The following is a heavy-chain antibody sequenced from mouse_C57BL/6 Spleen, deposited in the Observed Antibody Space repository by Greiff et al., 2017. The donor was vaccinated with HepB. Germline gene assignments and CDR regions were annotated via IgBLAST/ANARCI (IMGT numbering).Heavy chain of an antibody. CDR3: TRSYSNYGFAY. J-gene: IGHJ3*01. V-gene: IGHV1-80*01. CDR2: IYPGDGDT. D-gene: IGHD2-5*01. CDR1: GYAFSSYW. Sequence: QVHVKQSGAELVKPGASVKISCKASGYAFSSYWMNWVKQRPGKGLEWIGQIYPGDGDTNYNGKFKGKATLTADKSSSTAYMQLSSLTSEDSAVYYCTRSYSNYGFAYWGQGTLVTVSA.